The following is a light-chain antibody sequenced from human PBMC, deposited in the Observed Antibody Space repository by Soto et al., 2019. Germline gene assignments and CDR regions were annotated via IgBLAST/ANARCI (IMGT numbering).Light chain of an antibody. CDR2: EAS. CDR1: SSDVGSYNF. J-gene: IGLJ3*02. CDR3: SSYTSSSTLV. V-gene: IGLV2-14*02. Sequence: QSALTQPASVSASPGQSITISCTGTSSDVGSYNFVSWYQQYPGKAPKVMIYEASKRPSGVSNRFSGSKSGNTASLTISGLQAEDEADYYCSSYTSSSTLVFGGGTKVTVL.